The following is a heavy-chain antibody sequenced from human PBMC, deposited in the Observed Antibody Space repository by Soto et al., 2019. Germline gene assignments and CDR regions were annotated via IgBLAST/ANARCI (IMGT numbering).Heavy chain of an antibody. Sequence: QVQLQESGPGLVKPSETLSLTCTVSGGSISSYYWSWIRQPPGKGLEWIGYIYYSGSTNYNPSLKRXXTXSXXTSKNQFSLTLSSVTAADTAVYYCARGIACDYFDYWGQGTLVTVSS. J-gene: IGHJ4*02. D-gene: IGHD6-13*01. V-gene: IGHV4-59*01. CDR2: IYYSGST. CDR1: GGSISSYY. CDR3: ARGIACDYFDY.